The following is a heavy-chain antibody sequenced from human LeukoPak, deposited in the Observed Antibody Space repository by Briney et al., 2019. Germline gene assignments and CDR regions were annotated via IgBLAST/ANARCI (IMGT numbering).Heavy chain of an antibody. Sequence: GGSLRLSCAASGFTFSSYAMHWVRQAPGKGLEWVAVISYDGSNKYYADPVKGRFTISRDNSKNTLYLQMNSLRAEDTAVYYCARDSEAVADYWGQGTLVTVSS. CDR3: ARDSEAVADY. CDR1: GFTFSSYA. D-gene: IGHD6-19*01. J-gene: IGHJ4*02. CDR2: ISYDGSNK. V-gene: IGHV3-30-3*01.